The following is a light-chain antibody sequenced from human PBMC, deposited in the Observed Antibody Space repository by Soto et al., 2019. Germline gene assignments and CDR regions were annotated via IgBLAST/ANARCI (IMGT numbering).Light chain of an antibody. CDR2: DAS. J-gene: IGKJ3*01. V-gene: IGKV1-33*01. Sequence: DIQMTQSPSSLSASVGDRVTITCQASQDISKYLNWYQQKPGKAPKLLIYDASNLETGVPSRFSGSGSATDFTLTINSLQPEDIARYYCQQYKSLLSFAPGTKVSIK. CDR1: QDISKY. CDR3: QQYKSLLS.